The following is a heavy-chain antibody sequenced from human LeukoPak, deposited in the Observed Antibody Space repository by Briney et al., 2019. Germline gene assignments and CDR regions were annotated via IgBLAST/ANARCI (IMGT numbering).Heavy chain of an antibody. CDR3: TRDYDFWSGYILDV. V-gene: IGHV3-49*04. D-gene: IGHD3-3*01. CDR2: IRSKAYGGTT. J-gene: IGHJ6*04. Sequence: GGSLRLSCTASGFTFGDYAMSWVRQAPGKGLEWVGFIRSKAYGGTTEYAASVKGRFTISRDDSKSIAYLQMNSLKTEDTAVYYCTRDYDFWSGYILDVWGKGTTVTVSS. CDR1: GFTFGDYA.